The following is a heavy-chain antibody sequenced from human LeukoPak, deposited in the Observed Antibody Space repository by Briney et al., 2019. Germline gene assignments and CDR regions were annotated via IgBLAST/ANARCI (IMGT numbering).Heavy chain of an antibody. CDR3: AREGGHNYYGSGSYPDY. V-gene: IGHV4-4*02. Sequence: PSETLSLTCAMSGGSMNSNHWWSWVRQGPGKGLEWLGYIYYSGTTSYNPSLKSRVTMSVDTSKNQFSLKLSSVTAADTAVYYCAREGGHNYYGSGSYPDYWGQGTLVTVSS. CDR2: IYYSGTT. D-gene: IGHD3-10*01. J-gene: IGHJ4*02. CDR1: GGSMNSNHW.